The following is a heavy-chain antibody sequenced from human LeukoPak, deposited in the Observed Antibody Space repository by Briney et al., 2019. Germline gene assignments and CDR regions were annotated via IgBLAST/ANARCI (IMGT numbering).Heavy chain of an antibody. J-gene: IGHJ6*02. Sequence: PSETLSLTCTVSGGSISSYYWSWIRQPPGKGLEWIGYIYYSGSTNYNPSLKSRVTISVDTSKNQFSLKLSSVTAADTAVYYCARHSRIAARPDPYYYYYGMDVWGQGTTVTVSS. V-gene: IGHV4-59*08. CDR2: IYYSGST. CDR3: ARHSRIAARPDPYYYYYGMDV. D-gene: IGHD6-6*01. CDR1: GGSISSYY.